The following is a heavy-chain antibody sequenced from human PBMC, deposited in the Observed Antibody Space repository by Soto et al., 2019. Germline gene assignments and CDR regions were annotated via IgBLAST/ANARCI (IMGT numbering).Heavy chain of an antibody. CDR2: VKSKTVGGTT. V-gene: IGHV3-15*07. Sequence: EVQLVESGGGLVKPGGSLRLSCAASGFTFNDAWMNWVRQAPGKGLEWVGRVKSKTVGGTTDYVAPGKGRFTISRDDSRNTLYLQMNNLKTEDTAIYYCTTDYCISTTCHLNYWGQGTLVTVSS. J-gene: IGHJ4*02. D-gene: IGHD2-2*01. CDR3: TTDYCISTTCHLNY. CDR1: GFTFNDAW.